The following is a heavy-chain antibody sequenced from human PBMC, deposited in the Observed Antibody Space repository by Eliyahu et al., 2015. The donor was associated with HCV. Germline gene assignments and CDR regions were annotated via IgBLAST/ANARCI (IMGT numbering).Heavy chain of an antibody. CDR3: AKEMYSSSSVVPYYYYGMDV. Sequence: QVQLVESGGGVVQPGXSLRLXCAASGXTFSSXXLXXVRQXPGKGLXWVAVISYDGSNXYYADSVKGRFTISRDNSKNTLYLQMNSLRAEDTAVYYCAKEMYSSSSVVPYYYYGMDVWGQGTTVTVSS. CDR1: GXTFSSXX. CDR2: ISYDGSNX. D-gene: IGHD6-6*01. V-gene: IGHV3-30*18. J-gene: IGHJ6*02.